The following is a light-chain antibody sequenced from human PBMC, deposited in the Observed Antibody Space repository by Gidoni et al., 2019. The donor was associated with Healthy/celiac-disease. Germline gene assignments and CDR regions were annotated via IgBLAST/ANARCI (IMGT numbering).Light chain of an antibody. J-gene: IGKJ2*01. CDR3: MQALQTSYT. CDR2: LGY. V-gene: IGKV2-28*01. CDR1: QSLLHSNGYNY. Sequence: ILMTQSPLSLPVTPGEPASISCRSSQSLLHSNGYNYLDWYLQKPGQSPQLLIYLGYNRAAGVPDRFSGSGSGTDFTLKISRVEAEDVGVYYCMQALQTSYTFGQGTKLEIK.